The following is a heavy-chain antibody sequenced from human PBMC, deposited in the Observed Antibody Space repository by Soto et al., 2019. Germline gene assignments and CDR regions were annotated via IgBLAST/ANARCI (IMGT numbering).Heavy chain of an antibody. CDR3: ARGRDGDY. J-gene: IGHJ4*02. D-gene: IGHD1-26*01. CDR2: ISAHNGNT. CDR1: GYGFTTYG. V-gene: IGHV1-18*01. Sequence: QVHLVLSGAEVKKPGASVKVSCKGSGYGFTTYGITWVRQAPGQGLEWMAWISAHNGNTNYAHKLQGRVTVTRDTSTSTAYMELRSLRSDATAVYYCARGRDGDYWGQGALVTVYS.